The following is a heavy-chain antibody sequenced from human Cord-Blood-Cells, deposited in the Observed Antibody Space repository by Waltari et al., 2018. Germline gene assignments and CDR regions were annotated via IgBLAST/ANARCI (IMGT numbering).Heavy chain of an antibody. V-gene: IGHV4-34*01. CDR1: GGSFSGYY. Sequence: QVPLQQWGAGLLKPSETLSLTCAVYGGSFSGYYWSWNRQPHGKGLEWIGEINHSGSTNYNPSLKSRVTISVDTSKNQFSLKLSSVTAADTAVYYCAGIRQNDYGDYVDYYYGMDVWGQGTTVTVSS. CDR2: INHSGST. D-gene: IGHD4-17*01. J-gene: IGHJ6*02. CDR3: AGIRQNDYGDYVDYYYGMDV.